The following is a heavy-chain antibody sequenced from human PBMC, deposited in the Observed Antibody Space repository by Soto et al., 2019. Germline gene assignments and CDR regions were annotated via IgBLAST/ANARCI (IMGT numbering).Heavy chain of an antibody. CDR2: ISGDGKST. CDR1: GFTFNAHA. Sequence: EVEVLESGGGLQQPGGSLRLSCVASGFTFNAHAMTWVRQGPGVGLEWTSSISGDGKSTYYAGPVKGRFTVSRDNSKNTLTLEMNSLRVEDTATYYCVKDWTGNKCPCLDVWGQGTTVTVSS. CDR3: VKDWTGNKCPCLDV. V-gene: IGHV3-23*01. J-gene: IGHJ6*02. D-gene: IGHD3-9*01.